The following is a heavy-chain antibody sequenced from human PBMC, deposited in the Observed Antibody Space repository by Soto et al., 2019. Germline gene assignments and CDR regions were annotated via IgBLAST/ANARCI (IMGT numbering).Heavy chain of an antibody. CDR3: ARFEQLVLH. CDR2: FIPIFRTL. V-gene: IGHV1-69*01. Sequence: QVQLVQSGAEVKKPGSSVKVSCKASGGTFSNFAISWVRQAPGQGLEWMGGFIPIFRTLNYAQRFQGRLTISADESTSTAYMELSRLRSEDTAVYYCARFEQLVLHWGQGTLVTVSS. D-gene: IGHD6-13*01. CDR1: GGTFSNFA. J-gene: IGHJ4*02.